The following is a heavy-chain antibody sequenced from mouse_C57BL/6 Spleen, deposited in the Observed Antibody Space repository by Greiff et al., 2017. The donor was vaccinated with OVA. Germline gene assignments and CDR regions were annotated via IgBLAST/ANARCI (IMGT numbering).Heavy chain of an antibody. CDR2: INPGSGGT. Sequence: QVQLQQSGAELVRPGTSVKVSCKASGYAFTNYLIEWVKQRPGQGLEWIGVINPGSGGTNYNEKFKGKATLTADKSSSTAYMQLSSLTSEDSAVYFCARSDYYGSSSPGYAMDYWGQGTSVTVSS. CDR1: GYAFTNYL. D-gene: IGHD1-1*01. J-gene: IGHJ4*01. CDR3: ARSDYYGSSSPGYAMDY. V-gene: IGHV1-54*01.